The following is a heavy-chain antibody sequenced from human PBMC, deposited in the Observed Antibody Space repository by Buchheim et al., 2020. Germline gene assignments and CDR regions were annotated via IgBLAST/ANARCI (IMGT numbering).Heavy chain of an antibody. CDR2: IWYDGSIK. D-gene: IGHD5-18*01. CDR1: GFSFSSYG. J-gene: IGHJ4*02. V-gene: IGHV3-33*06. CDR3: AKTGGGYSYGTEMYYFDY. Sequence: QVQLVESGGGVVQPGRSLRLSCAASGFSFSSYGMHWVRQAPGKGLEWVAVIWYDGSIKYYADSVKGRFNISRDNSKNTLYLQMNSLRAEDTAIYYCAKTGGGYSYGTEMYYFDYWGQGTL.